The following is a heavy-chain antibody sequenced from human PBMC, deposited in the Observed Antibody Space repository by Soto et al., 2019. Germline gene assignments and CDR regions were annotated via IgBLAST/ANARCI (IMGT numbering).Heavy chain of an antibody. V-gene: IGHV3-23*01. J-gene: IGHJ5*01. CDR2: ISSTSSAT. Sequence: EVQLLESGGGLAQPGGSLRLSCAASGFPFGTYAMSWVRQAPGAGLEWVSGISSTSSATYYADAVQGRFTISRDNSKNTLYLQINSLTPDATALYFCVRVETRAWFASWGRGTRVAVSS. CDR1: GFPFGTYA. CDR3: VRVETRAWFAS.